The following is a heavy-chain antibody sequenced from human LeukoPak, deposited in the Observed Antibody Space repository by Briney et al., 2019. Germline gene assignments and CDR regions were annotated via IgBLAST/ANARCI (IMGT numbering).Heavy chain of an antibody. CDR3: TKLNNYDDY. J-gene: IGHJ4*02. V-gene: IGHV3-30*18. CDR2: ISYDGSNQ. D-gene: IGHD1/OR15-1a*01. Sequence: GGSLRLSCADSGFTFSTFGMHWVRQAPGKGLEWVAAISYDGSNQYYIDSVKGRFTISRDNSKNTLYLQMSSLRAEDTAVYYCTKLNNYDDYWGQGTQVTVSS. CDR1: GFTFSTFG.